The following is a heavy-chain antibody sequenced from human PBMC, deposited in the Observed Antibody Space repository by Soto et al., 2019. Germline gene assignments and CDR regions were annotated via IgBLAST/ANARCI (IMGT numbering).Heavy chain of an antibody. D-gene: IGHD3-22*01. J-gene: IGHJ4*02. Sequence: SETLSLTCTVSGGSISSYYWSWIRQPPGKGLEWIGYIYYSGSTNYNPSLKSRVTISVDTSKNQFSLKLSSVTAADTAVYYCARWNYYDSSGYFTFDYWGQGALVTVSS. V-gene: IGHV4-59*01. CDR3: ARWNYYDSSGYFTFDY. CDR1: GGSISSYY. CDR2: IYYSGST.